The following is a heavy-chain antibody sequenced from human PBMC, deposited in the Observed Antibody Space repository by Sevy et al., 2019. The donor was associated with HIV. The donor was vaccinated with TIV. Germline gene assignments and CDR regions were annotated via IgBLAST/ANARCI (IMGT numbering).Heavy chain of an antibody. CDR2: IYYSGST. CDR3: ARILFLYYDFWSGPEGYYFDY. Sequence: SETLSLTCTVSGGSISSSSYYWGWIRQPPGKGLEWIGSIYYSGSTYYNPSLKSRVTISVDTSKNQFYLKLSSVTAADTAVYYCARILFLYYDFWSGPEGYYFDYWGQGTLVTVSS. CDR1: GGSISSSSYY. J-gene: IGHJ4*02. D-gene: IGHD3-3*01. V-gene: IGHV4-39*01.